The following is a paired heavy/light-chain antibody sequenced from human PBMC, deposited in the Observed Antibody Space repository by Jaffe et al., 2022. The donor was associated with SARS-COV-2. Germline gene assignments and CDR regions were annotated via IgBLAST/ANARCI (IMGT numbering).Light chain of an antibody. CDR2: GAS. CDR1: QSVSSN. J-gene: IGKJ3*01. V-gene: IGKV3-15*01. Sequence: EIVMTQSPATLSVSPGERATLSCRASQSVSSNLAWYQQKPGQAPRLLIYGASTRATGIPARFSGSGSGTEFTLTISSLQSEDFAVYYCQQYNNWLTFGPGTKVDIK. CDR3: QQYNNWLT.
Heavy chain of an antibody. D-gene: IGHD5-18*01. CDR2: IYHSGST. CDR3: ARGSGYSYGPLDNWFDP. V-gene: IGHV4-30-2*01. J-gene: IGHJ5*02. CDR1: GGSISSGGYS. Sequence: QLQLQESGSGLVKPSQTLSLTCAVSGGSISSGGYSWSWIRQPPGKGLEWIGYIYHSGSTYYNPSLKSRVTISVDRSKNQFSLKLSSVTAADTAVYYCARGSGYSYGPLDNWFDPWGQGTLVTVSS.